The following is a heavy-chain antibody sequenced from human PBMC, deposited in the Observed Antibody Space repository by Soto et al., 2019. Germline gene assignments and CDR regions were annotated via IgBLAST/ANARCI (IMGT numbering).Heavy chain of an antibody. V-gene: IGHV4-30-4*01. D-gene: IGHD1-1*01. J-gene: IGHJ4*02. CDR3: ASLAGGYNGYFDY. CDR2: IYYSGST. Sequence: SETLSLTCTVSGGSISSGDYYWTWIRQPPGKGLEWIGYIYYSGSTYYNPSLKSRVIISVDTSKNQFSLKLSSVTAADTAVYYCASLAGGYNGYFDYWGQGTLVTVPS. CDR1: GGSISSGDYY.